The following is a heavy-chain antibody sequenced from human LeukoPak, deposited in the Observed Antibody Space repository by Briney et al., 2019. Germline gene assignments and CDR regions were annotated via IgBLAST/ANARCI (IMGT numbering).Heavy chain of an antibody. D-gene: IGHD3-16*02. CDR1: GGSICTYY. Sequence: PSETLSLTCIVSGGSICTYYWSWLPQSPGKGLEWIGYIYVTGRTRYNPYHQSRVTSSVDTSRNQFFLKRSSVTAADTAVYYCARNIGGGIEDMDVWGTGTKVSVSS. CDR2: IYVTGRT. V-gene: IGHV4-4*09. J-gene: IGHJ6*03. CDR3: ARNIGGGIEDMDV.